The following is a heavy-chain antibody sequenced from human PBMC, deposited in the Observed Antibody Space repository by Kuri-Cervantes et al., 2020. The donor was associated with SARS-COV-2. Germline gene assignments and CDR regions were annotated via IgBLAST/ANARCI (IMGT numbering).Heavy chain of an antibody. D-gene: IGHD3-10*01. CDR1: GYSFTTYW. V-gene: IGHV5-51*01. Sequence: KVSCKGSGYSFTTYWIGWVRQMPGKGLEWMGIIYPGDSDTRYSPSFQGQVTISADKSISTAYLQWSSLKASDTATYYCARRDFGSGSYYLDYWGQGTLVTVSS. CDR2: IYPGDSDT. CDR3: ARRDFGSGSYYLDY. J-gene: IGHJ4*02.